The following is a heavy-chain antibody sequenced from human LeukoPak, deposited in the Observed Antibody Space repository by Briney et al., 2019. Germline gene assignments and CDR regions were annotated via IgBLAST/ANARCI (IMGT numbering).Heavy chain of an antibody. D-gene: IGHD2/OR15-2a*01. J-gene: IGHJ4*02. CDR3: ARDGIFLDY. CDR1: GFTFSSYS. V-gene: IGHV3-48*01. Sequence: GGSLRLSCAASGFTFSSYSMNWIRQAPGKGLEWVSYISSSSSTIYYADSVKGRFTISRDNAKNSLYLQMNSLRAEDTAVYYCARDGIFLDYWGQGTLVTVSS. CDR2: ISSSSSTI.